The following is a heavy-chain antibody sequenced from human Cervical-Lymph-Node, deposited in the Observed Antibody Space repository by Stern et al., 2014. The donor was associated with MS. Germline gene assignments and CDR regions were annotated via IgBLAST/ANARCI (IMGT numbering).Heavy chain of an antibody. D-gene: IGHD4-11*01. CDR3: ARQPDCSDFLDF. V-gene: IGHV1-3*01. J-gene: IGHJ4*02. CDR1: GYTFIDHA. CDR2: INAGPGTT. Sequence: QDQLVQSGAEVKKPGASMTISCKTSGYTFIDHAIHWVRQAPGQRLEWMGWINAGPGTTKYSQKFQGRVAFTRDKAASAAYMDLSSLSPDDTAVYYCARQPDCSDFLDFWGQGTLVTVSS.